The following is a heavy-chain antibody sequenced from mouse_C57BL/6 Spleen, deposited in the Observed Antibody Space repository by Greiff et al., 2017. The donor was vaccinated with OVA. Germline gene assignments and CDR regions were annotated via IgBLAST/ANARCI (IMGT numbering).Heavy chain of an antibody. V-gene: IGHV5-6*01. CDR3: ARWDYDGTQYNYAMDY. Sequence: EVMLVESGGDLVKPGGSLKLSCAASGFTFSSYGMSWVRQTPDKRLEWVATISSGGSYTYYPDSVKGRFTISRDNAKNTLYLQMSSLKSEDTAMYYCARWDYDGTQYNYAMDYWGQGTSVTVSS. D-gene: IGHD2-4*01. J-gene: IGHJ4*01. CDR1: GFTFSSYG. CDR2: ISSGGSYT.